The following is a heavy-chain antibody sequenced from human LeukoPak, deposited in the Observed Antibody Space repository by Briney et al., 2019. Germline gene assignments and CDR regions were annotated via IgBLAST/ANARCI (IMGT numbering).Heavy chain of an antibody. CDR3: AKGGRGNGEVY. CDR2: IKQDGSEK. D-gene: IGHD2-8*01. J-gene: IGHJ4*02. CDR1: GFTFSSYW. V-gene: IGHV3-7*01. Sequence: GGSLRLSRAVSGFTFSSYWTNWVRQAPGKGLEWVANIKQDGSEKNYVDSVKGRFTISRDNAKSSLFLQMNDLRAEDTAVYYCAKGGRGNGEVYWGQGTLVTVSS.